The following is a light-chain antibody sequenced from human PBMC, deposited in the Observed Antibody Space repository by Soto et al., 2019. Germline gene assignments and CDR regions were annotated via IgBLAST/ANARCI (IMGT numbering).Light chain of an antibody. Sequence: IMMTQSPATLSVSPGERVTLSCRASQNLNSNIAWYQQKPGQAPRLLIYGADTRATGIPARSSGSGFGTAFTLTISSLQSEDFAVYYCQQYKNWPPITFGQGTRLEI. V-gene: IGKV3-15*01. CDR1: QNLNSN. J-gene: IGKJ5*01. CDR2: GAD. CDR3: QQYKNWPPIT.